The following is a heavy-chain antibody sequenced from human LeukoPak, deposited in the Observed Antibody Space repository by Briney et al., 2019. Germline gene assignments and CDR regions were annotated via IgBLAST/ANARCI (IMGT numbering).Heavy chain of an antibody. CDR2: IYYSGST. CDR3: ARDLHITIFGVARRGDAFDI. D-gene: IGHD3-3*01. Sequence: SETLSLTCTDSGGSVSSSSYYWGWIRQPPGKGLEWIGSIYYSGSTYYNPSLKSRVTISVDTSKNQFSLKLSSVTAADTAVYYCARDLHITIFGVARRGDAFDIWGQGTMVTVSS. CDR1: GGSVSSSSYY. V-gene: IGHV4-39*07. J-gene: IGHJ3*02.